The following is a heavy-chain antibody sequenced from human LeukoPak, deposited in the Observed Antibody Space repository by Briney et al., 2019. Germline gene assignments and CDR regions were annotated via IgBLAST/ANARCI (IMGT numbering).Heavy chain of an antibody. CDR2: ISGSGGST. CDR1: GFTFSSYA. V-gene: IGHV3-23*01. D-gene: IGHD3-3*01. J-gene: IGHJ4*02. Sequence: GGSLRLSCAASGFTFSSYAMSWVRQAPGKGLEWVSAISGSGGSTYYADSVKGRFTISRDNAKNSLYLQMNSLRAEDTALYYCARVFRDYDFWSGYWYFDYWGQGTLVTVSS. CDR3: ARVFRDYDFWSGYWYFDY.